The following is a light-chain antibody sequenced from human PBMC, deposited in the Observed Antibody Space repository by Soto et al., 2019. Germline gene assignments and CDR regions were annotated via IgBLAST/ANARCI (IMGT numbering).Light chain of an antibody. CDR2: AVT. J-gene: IGLJ1*01. CDR3: CSYAGSSTYV. CDR1: SSDIGGYDL. V-gene: IGLV2-23*02. Sequence: QSALTQPASVSGSPGQSITISCTGTSSDIGGYDLVSWYQHHPGKAPKLIIYAVTKRPSGVSVHFSGSRSGNTASLTISGLQAEDEADYYCCSYAGSSTYVFGTGTKVTVL.